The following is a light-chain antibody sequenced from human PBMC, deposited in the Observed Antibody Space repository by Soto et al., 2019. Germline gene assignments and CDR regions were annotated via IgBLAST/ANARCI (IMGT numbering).Light chain of an antibody. CDR1: SSDVGNYNR. V-gene: IGLV2-23*01. Sequence: QSALTQPASVSGSPGQSITLSCTGASSDVGNYNRVSWYQQLPGEAPKLLIYEGTKRPSGVSNRFSGSKSGNTASLTISGLQAEDEADYYCCSYSGSTTLVFGGGTKVTVL. J-gene: IGLJ2*01. CDR3: CSYSGSTTLV. CDR2: EGT.